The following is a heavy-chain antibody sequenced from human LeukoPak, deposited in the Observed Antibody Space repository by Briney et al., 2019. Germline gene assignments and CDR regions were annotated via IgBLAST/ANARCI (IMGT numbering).Heavy chain of an antibody. V-gene: IGHV3-21*01. CDR2: ISSSSSYI. Sequence: GGSLRLSCAASGFTFNTYSMSWVRQAPGKGLEWVSSISSSSSYIYYADSVKGRFTISRDNAKNSLYLQMNSLRAEDTAVYYCARDQTTVTTIYYYYMDVWGKGTTVTVSS. J-gene: IGHJ6*03. CDR3: ARDQTTVTTIYYYYMDV. D-gene: IGHD4-17*01. CDR1: GFTFNTYS.